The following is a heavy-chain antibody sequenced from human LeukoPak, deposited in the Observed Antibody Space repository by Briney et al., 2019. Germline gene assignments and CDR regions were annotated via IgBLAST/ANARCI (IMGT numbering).Heavy chain of an antibody. J-gene: IGHJ4*02. V-gene: IGHV3-11*06. Sequence: GGSLRLSCAASRFTFSDYYMSWIRQAPGKGLEWVSYIASSSSYTNYADSVKGRFTISRDNAKNSLYLQMNSLRAEDTAVYYCARAIEATRRSTGTCNYFDYWGQGTLVTVSS. CDR1: RFTFSDYY. CDR3: ARAIEATRRSTGTCNYFDY. D-gene: IGHD5-12*01. CDR2: IASSSSYT.